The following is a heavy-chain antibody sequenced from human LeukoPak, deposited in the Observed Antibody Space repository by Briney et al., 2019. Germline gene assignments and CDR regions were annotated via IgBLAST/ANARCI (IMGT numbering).Heavy chain of an antibody. CDR2: INAGNGNT. D-gene: IGHD5-12*01. V-gene: IGHV1-3*01. CDR3: VKGSPVDIVATITENFDY. CDR1: GYTFTSYA. Sequence: ASVKVSCKASGYTFTSYAMHWVRQAPGQRLEWMGWINAGNGNTKYSQKFQGRVTITRDTSASTAYMELSSLRSEDTAVYYCVKGSPVDIVATITENFDYWGQGTLVTVSS. J-gene: IGHJ4*02.